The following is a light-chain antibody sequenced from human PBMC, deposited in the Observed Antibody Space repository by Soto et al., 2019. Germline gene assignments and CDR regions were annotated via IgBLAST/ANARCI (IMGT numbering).Light chain of an antibody. Sequence: EVVLTQSPATLSLSPGERATLSCRASQSVSSYLAWYTQKPGQAPRILIYDASNRATGIPARFSGSGSETEFTRTISSLEPEDSEVYYCQQRHMWTITFGQGTRLEIK. CDR2: DAS. CDR3: QQRHMWTIT. J-gene: IGKJ5*01. CDR1: QSVSSY. V-gene: IGKV3-11*01.